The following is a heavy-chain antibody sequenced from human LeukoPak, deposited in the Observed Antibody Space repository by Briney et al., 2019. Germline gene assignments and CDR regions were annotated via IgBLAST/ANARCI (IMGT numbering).Heavy chain of an antibody. Sequence: SETLSLTCTVSGDSINSLDLWSWVRQPPGKGMEWIGEMYLSGTTHSNPSVKSRVTISIDKSKNQFFLNLSSVTAADTAVYYCAGLVGRYSSGLYYYYFDYRGQGTLVTVSS. V-gene: IGHV4-4*02. CDR1: GDSINSLDL. D-gene: IGHD3-22*01. CDR2: MYLSGTT. J-gene: IGHJ4*02. CDR3: AGLVGRYSSGLYYYYFDY.